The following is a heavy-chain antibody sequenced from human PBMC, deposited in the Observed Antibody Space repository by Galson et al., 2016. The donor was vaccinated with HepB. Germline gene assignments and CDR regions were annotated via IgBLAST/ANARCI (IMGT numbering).Heavy chain of an antibody. V-gene: IGHV3-30*03. Sequence: LRLSCAASGFALRSYVMHWVRQAPGKGLEWVALISFDGSNEKYSDSVKGRFTISRDNSKNSLFLQMNSLRVEDTGVYYCARDPVAGAGWGQGTLVTVSS. J-gene: IGHJ4*02. CDR1: GFALRSYV. CDR3: ARDPVAGAG. CDR2: ISFDGSNE. D-gene: IGHD4-23*01.